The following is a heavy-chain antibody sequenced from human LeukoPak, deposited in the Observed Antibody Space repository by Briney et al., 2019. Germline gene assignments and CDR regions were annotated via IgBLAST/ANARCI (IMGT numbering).Heavy chain of an antibody. CDR3: ASERPYYYDSSGYYRSYYFDY. D-gene: IGHD3-22*01. CDR2: MSPNSGDT. V-gene: IGHV1-8*01. J-gene: IGHJ4*02. CDR1: GYTFTNLD. Sequence: ASVKVSCKTSGYTFTNLDINWLRQAPGQGLEWMGWMSPNSGDTGYAQKFQGRVSMTRDTSISTAYMELSSLRSEDTAVYYCASERPYYYDSSGYYRSYYFDYWGQGTLVTVSS.